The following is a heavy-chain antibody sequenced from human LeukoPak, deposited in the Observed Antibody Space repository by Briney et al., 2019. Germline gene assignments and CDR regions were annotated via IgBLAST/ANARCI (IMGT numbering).Heavy chain of an antibody. CDR3: AGLGSTVKGRIDP. V-gene: IGHV1-2*02. D-gene: IGHD5/OR15-5a*01. Sequence: GASVKLSCTASGHHFSGYHVLWVRQAPGQGLEWRGRISTDRGDADIAQKFQGRVTMTRDTSTSTAYMELSRLTSDGSAVYYCAGLGSTVKGRIDPWGEGTSVTVSS. J-gene: IGHJ5*02. CDR2: ISTDRGDA. CDR1: GHHFSGYH.